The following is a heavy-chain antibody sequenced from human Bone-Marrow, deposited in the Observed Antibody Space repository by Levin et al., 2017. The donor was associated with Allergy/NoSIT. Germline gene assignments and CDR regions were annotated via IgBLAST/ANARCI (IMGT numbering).Heavy chain of an antibody. D-gene: IGHD3/OR15-3a*01. Sequence: NSGGSLRLSCAASGFTFSSYAIAWVRQAPGKGLEWLSSIDYNSKYIYYAGAAKGRFTISRDNTKNSLSLQMDSLKVEDTAVYYCARWGLWTAYATGGLDYWGRGTLVTVSS. CDR1: GFTFSSYA. CDR3: ARWGLWTAYATGGLDY. J-gene: IGHJ4*02. CDR2: IDYNSKYI. V-gene: IGHV3-21*01.